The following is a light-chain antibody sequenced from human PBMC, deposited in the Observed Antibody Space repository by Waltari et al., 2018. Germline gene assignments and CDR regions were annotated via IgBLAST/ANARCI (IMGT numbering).Light chain of an antibody. CDR3: QAADYSDSFVM. CDR1: ALRKQT. J-gene: IGLJ3*02. V-gene: IGLV3-25*03. CDR2: HDR. Sequence: SDDLTQSPSLSVFPGQTATITCSGDALRKQTVSWYQQKPGQAPVLVIYHDRERPSGIPDRFAVSSSGTTGTLTIKFVQAQDEADYFCQAADYSDSFVMFGGGTKLTVL.